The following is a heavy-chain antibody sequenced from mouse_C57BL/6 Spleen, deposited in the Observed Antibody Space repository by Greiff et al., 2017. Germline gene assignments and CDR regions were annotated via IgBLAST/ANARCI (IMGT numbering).Heavy chain of an antibody. CDR2: IYPSDSET. CDR3: GRKGYSNVFDY. J-gene: IGHJ2*01. CDR1: GYTFTSYW. V-gene: IGHV1-61*01. D-gene: IGHD2-5*01. Sequence: VQLQQPGAELVRPGSSVKLSCKASGYTFTSYWMDWVQQRPGQGLEWIGNIYPSDSETHYNQKFKDKATLTVDKSSSTAYMQLSSLTSEDSAVYYCGRKGYSNVFDYWGQGTTLTVSS.